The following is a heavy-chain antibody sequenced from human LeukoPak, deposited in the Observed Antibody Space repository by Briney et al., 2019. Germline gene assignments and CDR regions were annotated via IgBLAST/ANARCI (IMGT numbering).Heavy chain of an antibody. Sequence: GRSLRLSCAASGFTFSSYGMHWVRQAPGKGLEWVAVIWYDGSNKYYADSVKGRFTISRDNSKNTLYLQMNSLRAEDTAVYHCAREGRMVRGVIITSWFDPWGQGTLVTVSS. CDR3: AREGRMVRGVIITSWFDP. J-gene: IGHJ5*02. CDR2: IWYDGSNK. D-gene: IGHD3-10*01. V-gene: IGHV3-33*01. CDR1: GFTFSSYG.